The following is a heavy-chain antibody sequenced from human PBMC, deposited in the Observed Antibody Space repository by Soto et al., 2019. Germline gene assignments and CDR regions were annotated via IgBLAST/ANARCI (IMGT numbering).Heavy chain of an antibody. D-gene: IGHD1-26*01. V-gene: IGHV1-18*01. Sequence: QVQLVQSGAEVKKPGASVKVSCKASGYTFTSYGISWVRQAPGQGLEWMGWISAYNGNTNYAQKLQGRVTMTTDTSTSAAYMELRSLRSDDTAVYYCARDLGDSGSYSGRASWFDPWGQGTLVTVSS. CDR1: GYTFTSYG. J-gene: IGHJ5*02. CDR2: ISAYNGNT. CDR3: ARDLGDSGSYSGRASWFDP.